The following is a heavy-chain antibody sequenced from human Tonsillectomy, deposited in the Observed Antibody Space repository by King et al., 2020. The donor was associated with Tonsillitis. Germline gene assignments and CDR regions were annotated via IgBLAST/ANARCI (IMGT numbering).Heavy chain of an antibody. Sequence: QLVQSGAEVKKPGASVKVSCETSGYTFTGYYMHWVRQAPGQGLEWMGWINPDSGGTSCAQKFQGRVTMTRDTSISTAYMEMSSLRSDDTAVYYCARSGEILLEPSARPLDTLQFPPPPQEPFEYWGQGTLATVSS. V-gene: IGHV1-2*02. CDR1: GYTFTGYY. D-gene: IGHD2-2*02. CDR3: ARSGEILLEPSARPLDTLQFPPPPQEPFEY. J-gene: IGHJ4*02. CDR2: INPDSGGT.